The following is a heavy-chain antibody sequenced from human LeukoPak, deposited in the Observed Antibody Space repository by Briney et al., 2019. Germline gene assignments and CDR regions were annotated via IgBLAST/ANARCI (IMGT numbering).Heavy chain of an antibody. J-gene: IGHJ4*02. CDR3: ARVEYSSGWRGGHY. CDR2: INWNGGST. D-gene: IGHD6-19*01. CDR1: GFTFDDYG. Sequence: GGSLRLSCAASGFTFDDYGMSWVRQAPGKGLEWVSGINWNGGSTVYANTVKGRFTISRANPKNSVDLQMNSLRAEDTAVYYCARVEYSSGWRGGHYWGQGTLVTVSS. V-gene: IGHV3-20*04.